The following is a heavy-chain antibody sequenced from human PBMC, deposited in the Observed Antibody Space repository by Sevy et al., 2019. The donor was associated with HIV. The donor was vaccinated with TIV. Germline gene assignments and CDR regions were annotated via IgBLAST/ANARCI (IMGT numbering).Heavy chain of an antibody. D-gene: IGHD1-1*01. CDR2: ISFDGSNE. Sequence: GGSLRLSCAASGFTFNFFSMHWVRQAPGKGLELVATISFDGSNEHYADSVKGRFTISRDNSKNSLFLQMNSLRADDSAVYYCALERLSSAVAEYFHNWGQGTLVTVSS. J-gene: IGHJ1*01. CDR1: GFTFNFFS. CDR3: ALERLSSAVAEYFHN. V-gene: IGHV3-30-3*01.